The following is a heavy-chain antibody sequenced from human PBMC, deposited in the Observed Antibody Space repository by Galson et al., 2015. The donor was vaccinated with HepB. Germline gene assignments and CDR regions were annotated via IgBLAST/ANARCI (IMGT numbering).Heavy chain of an antibody. CDR1: GFTFTSSA. D-gene: IGHD3-16*01. V-gene: IGHV1-58*01. J-gene: IGHJ3*02. CDR2: IVVGSGNT. Sequence: SVKVSCKASGFTFTSSAVQWVRQARGQRLEWIGWIVVGSGNTNYAQKFQERVTITRDMSTSTAYMELSSLRSEDTAVYYCAAWGRGPDAFDIWGQGTMVTVSS. CDR3: AAWGRGPDAFDI.